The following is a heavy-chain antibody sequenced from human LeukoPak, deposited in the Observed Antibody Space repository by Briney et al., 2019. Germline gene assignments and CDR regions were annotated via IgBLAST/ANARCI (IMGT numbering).Heavy chain of an antibody. J-gene: IGHJ4*02. CDR3: ARSQSGYNYGYHFDS. CDR1: GGSFSGYY. CDR2: INHSGRT. D-gene: IGHD5-18*01. Sequence: SETLSLTCAVYGGSFSGYYWSWIRQPPGKGLEWIGEINHSGRTNYNPSLKSRVTISVDTSKNQFSLKLSSVTAADTAVYYCARSQSGYNYGYHFDSWGQGTLVTVSS. V-gene: IGHV4-34*01.